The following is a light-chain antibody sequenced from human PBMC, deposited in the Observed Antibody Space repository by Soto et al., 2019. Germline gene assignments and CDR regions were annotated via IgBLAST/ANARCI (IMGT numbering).Light chain of an antibody. CDR3: MQGTHWPLT. CDR2: KVS. Sequence: DVVMTQSPLSLPVTLGQPASISCRSSQTLVYRDGNTYLNWFQQRPGQPPRRLIFKVSNRDSGVPDRLSGSGSGTDFTLKISRVEAEDVGVYYCMQGTHWPLTFGGGTKVEIK. J-gene: IGKJ4*01. CDR1: QTLVYRDGNTY. V-gene: IGKV2-30*01.